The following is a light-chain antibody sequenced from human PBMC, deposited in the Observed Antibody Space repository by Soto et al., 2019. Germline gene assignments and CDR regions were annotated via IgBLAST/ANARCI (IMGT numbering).Light chain of an antibody. CDR2: DVS. CDR1: SSDVGGYNY. V-gene: IGLV2-14*01. J-gene: IGLJ1*01. CDR3: SSYTSSSTLYV. Sequence: QSVLTQPASMSATPGQPSAISCTGTSSDVGGYNYVSWYQQHPGKAPKLMIYDVSTRPSGVSNRFSGSKSGNTASLTISGLQAEDAADYYCSSYTSSSTLYVFGTGTKVTVL.